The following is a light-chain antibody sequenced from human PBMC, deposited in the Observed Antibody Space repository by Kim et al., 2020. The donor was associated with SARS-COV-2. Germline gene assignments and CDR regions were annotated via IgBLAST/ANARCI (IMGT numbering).Light chain of an antibody. V-gene: IGKV3D-15*01. J-gene: IGKJ4*01. CDR1: QSVSSN. CDR2: GAS. CDR3: QQYNELPS. Sequence: SVSPGERATRSCRASQSVSSNLAWYQQKPGQAPSLVIYGASMGATGIPARFSGSGSGTDFTLTINSRQAEAFAVYSCQQYNELPSFGGGTKVDIK.